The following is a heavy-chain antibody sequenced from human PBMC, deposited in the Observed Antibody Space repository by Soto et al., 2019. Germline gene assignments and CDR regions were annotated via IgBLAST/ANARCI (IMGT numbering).Heavy chain of an antibody. Sequence: SETLSLTCDASGGSFSDNYWTWIRQVPGKGLEWIGYVYYSGSTNYNPSLKSRVTISVDASKQQFSLKLTSVTAADTALYYCAAGTLGAVWTPLDDWGQGILVTVSS. CDR3: AAGTLGAVWTPLDD. D-gene: IGHD3-16*01. V-gene: IGHV4-59*12. CDR1: GGSFSDNY. J-gene: IGHJ4*02. CDR2: VYYSGST.